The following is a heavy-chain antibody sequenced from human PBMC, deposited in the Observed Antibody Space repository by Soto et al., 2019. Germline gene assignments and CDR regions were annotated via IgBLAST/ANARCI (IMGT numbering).Heavy chain of an antibody. Sequence: QLQLQESGPGLVKPSETLSLTCTVSGGSISSSSYYWGWIRQPPGKGLEWIGSIYYSGSTYYNPSLKSRVTISVDTSKNQFSLKLSSVTAADTAVYYCARTLRYFDWPFDYWGQGTLVTVSS. J-gene: IGHJ4*02. D-gene: IGHD3-9*01. CDR1: GGSISSSSYY. V-gene: IGHV4-39*01. CDR3: ARTLRYFDWPFDY. CDR2: IYYSGST.